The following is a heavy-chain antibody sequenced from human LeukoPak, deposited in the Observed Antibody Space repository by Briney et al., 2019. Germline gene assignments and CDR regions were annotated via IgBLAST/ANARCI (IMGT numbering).Heavy chain of an antibody. CDR1: RFTFSDYR. V-gene: IGHV3-48*01. CDR2: ISNDLTTI. CDR3: ANPWGPGWYFDL. D-gene: IGHD7-27*01. Sequence: GGSLRLSCVASRFTFSDYRMTWVRQAPGKGLEWIAYISNDLTTIHYAASEKGRFTISRDNSKNTLYLQMNSLRAEDTAVYYCANPWGPGWYFDLWGRGTLVTVSS. J-gene: IGHJ2*01.